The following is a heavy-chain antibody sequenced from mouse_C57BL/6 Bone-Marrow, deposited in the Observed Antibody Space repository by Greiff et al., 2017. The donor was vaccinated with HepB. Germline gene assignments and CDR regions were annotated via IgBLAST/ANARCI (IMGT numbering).Heavy chain of an antibody. D-gene: IGHD1-1*01. CDR1: GYAFSSSW. J-gene: IGHJ4*01. V-gene: IGHV1-82*01. Sequence: QVQLQQSGPELVKPGASVKISCKASGYAFSSSWMNWVKQRPGKGLEWIGRIYPGDGDTNYNGKFKGKATLTADKSSSTAYMQLSSLTSEDSAVYFCARKATVVATRAWAMDYWGQGTSVTVSS. CDR3: ARKATVVATRAWAMDY. CDR2: IYPGDGDT.